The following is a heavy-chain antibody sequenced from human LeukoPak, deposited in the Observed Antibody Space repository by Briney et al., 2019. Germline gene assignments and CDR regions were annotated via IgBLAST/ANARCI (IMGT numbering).Heavy chain of an antibody. Sequence: PGGSLRLSCAASGFTFGSYAMSWVRQAPGKGLEWVSAISGSGGSTSYADSVKGRFTISRDNSKNTLYLQMNSLRTEDTAVYYCAKCPYAVNWNLFDYWGQGTLVTVSS. CDR1: GFTFGSYA. CDR2: ISGSGGST. V-gene: IGHV3-23*01. D-gene: IGHD1-20*01. J-gene: IGHJ4*02. CDR3: AKCPYAVNWNLFDY.